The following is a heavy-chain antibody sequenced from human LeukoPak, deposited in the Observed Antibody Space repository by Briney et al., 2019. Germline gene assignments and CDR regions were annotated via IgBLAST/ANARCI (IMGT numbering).Heavy chain of an antibody. V-gene: IGHV3-74*01. CDR3: ARDGIFDY. J-gene: IGHJ4*02. CDR1: GFTFSSNW. CDR2: ISSDGSST. Sequence: PGGSLRLSCAASGFTFSSNWMHWVRQAPGKGLVWVTRISSDGSSTSYADSVKGRFTISRDNAKNTLYLQMNSLRAEDTAVYYCARDGIFDYWGQGTLVTVSS.